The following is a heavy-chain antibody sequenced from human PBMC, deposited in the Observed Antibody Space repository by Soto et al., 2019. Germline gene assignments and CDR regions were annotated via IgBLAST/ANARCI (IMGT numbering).Heavy chain of an antibody. CDR2: IYYSGST. V-gene: IGHV4-39*01. CDR1: GGSISSSSYY. CDR3: ARQDVILTGYSKNDAFDI. J-gene: IGHJ3*02. Sequence: QLQLQESGPGLVKPSETLSLTCTVSGGSISSSSYYWGWIRQPPGKGLEWIGSIYYSGSTYYNPSLKSRVTISVDTSKNQFSRKLSSVTAADTAVYYCARQDVILTGYSKNDAFDIWGQGTMVTVSS. D-gene: IGHD3-9*01.